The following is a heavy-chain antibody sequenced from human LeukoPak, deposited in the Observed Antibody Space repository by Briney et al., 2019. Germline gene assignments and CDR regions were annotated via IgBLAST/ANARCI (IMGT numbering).Heavy chain of an antibody. V-gene: IGHV4-59*01. CDR3: ARAQQGIYYYYYMDV. Sequence: SETLSLTCTVSGGSISSYYWSWIRQPPGKGLEWIGYIYYSGSTNYNPSLKSRVTISVATSKNQFSLKLSSVTAADTAVYYCARAQQGIYYYYYMDVWGKGTTVTVSS. CDR1: GGSISSYY. CDR2: IYYSGST. J-gene: IGHJ6*03.